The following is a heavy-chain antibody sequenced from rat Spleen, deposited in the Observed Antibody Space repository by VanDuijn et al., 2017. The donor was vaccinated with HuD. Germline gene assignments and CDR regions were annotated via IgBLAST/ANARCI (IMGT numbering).Heavy chain of an antibody. D-gene: IGHD1-12*02. J-gene: IGHJ2*01. V-gene: IGHV5-22*01. CDR2: INYEGSRT. CDR1: GFTFSDYY. Sequence: EVQLVESGGGLVQPGRSLKLSCAASGFTFSDYYMAWVRQGPRKGLEWVASINYEGSRTYYRDSVKGRFTISRDNEKSTLYLQMNSLRSEDAATYYCARHYYDGNYGFDDWGQGVMVTVSS. CDR3: ARHYYDGNYGFDD.